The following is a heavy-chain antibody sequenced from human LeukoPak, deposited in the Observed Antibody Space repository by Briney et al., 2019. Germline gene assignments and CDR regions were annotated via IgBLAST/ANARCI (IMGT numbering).Heavy chain of an antibody. CDR3: ARAADFWSGYYHDY. D-gene: IGHD3-3*01. V-gene: IGHV1-18*01. CDR2: ISAYNGNT. CDR1: GYTFTSYG. J-gene: IGHJ4*02. Sequence: ASVKVSCKASGYTFTSYGISWVRQAPGQGLEWMGWISAYNGNTNYAQKFQGRVTITADESTSTAYMELSSLRSEDTAVYYCARAADFWSGYYHDYWGQGTLVTVSS.